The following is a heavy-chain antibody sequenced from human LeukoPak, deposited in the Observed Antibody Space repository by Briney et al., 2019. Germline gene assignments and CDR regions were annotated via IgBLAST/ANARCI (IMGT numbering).Heavy chain of an antibody. CDR1: GGSVSSGSYY. CDR3: ARLSAAGDYVDY. J-gene: IGHJ4*02. D-gene: IGHD6-13*01. V-gene: IGHV4-61*01. CDR2: IYYSGST. Sequence: SETLSLTCTVSGGSVSSGSYYWSWIRQPPGKGLEWIGYIYYSGSTNYNPSLKSRVTISVDTSKNQFSLKLSSVTAADTAVYYCARLSAAGDYVDYWGQGTLVTVSS.